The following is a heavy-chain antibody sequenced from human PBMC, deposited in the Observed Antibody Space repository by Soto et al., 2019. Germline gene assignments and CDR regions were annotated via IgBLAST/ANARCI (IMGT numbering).Heavy chain of an antibody. CDR1: GYTFTGYY. D-gene: IGHD3-16*01. CDR3: ARVGGWNSGMDV. V-gene: IGHV1-2*02. Sequence: ASVKVSCKAPGYTFTGYYMHWVRQAPGQGLEWMGWINPNSGGTNYAQKFQGRVTMTRDTSISTAYMELSRLRSDDTAVYYCARVGGWNSGMDVWGQGTTVTVSS. J-gene: IGHJ6*02. CDR2: INPNSGGT.